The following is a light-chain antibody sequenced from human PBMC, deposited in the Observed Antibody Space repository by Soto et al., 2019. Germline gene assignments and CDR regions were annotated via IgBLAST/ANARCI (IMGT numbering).Light chain of an antibody. J-gene: IGKJ1*01. CDR2: GAS. CDR3: QQYGSSPLT. CDR1: QSVSSSY. Sequence: EIVLTQSPGTLSLSPGERATLSCSASQSVSSSYLAWYQQKPGQAPRPLIYGASSRAIGIPDRFSGSGSGTDFTLTISRLETEDFAVYYCQQYGSSPLTFGQGTKVEIK. V-gene: IGKV3-20*01.